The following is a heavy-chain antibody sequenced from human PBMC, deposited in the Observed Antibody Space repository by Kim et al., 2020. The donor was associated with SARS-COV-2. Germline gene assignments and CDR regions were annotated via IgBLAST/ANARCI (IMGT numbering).Heavy chain of an antibody. J-gene: IGHJ6*02. CDR1: GGSISSSSYY. CDR2: IYYSGST. CDR3: VRPRGRRYGSGKDYYYYYGMAV. D-gene: IGHD3-10*01. V-gene: IGHV4-39*01. Sequence: SETLSLTCTVSGGSISSSSYYWGWIRQPPGKGLEWIGSIYYSGSTYYNPSLKSRVTISVDTSKNQFSLKLSSVTAADTAVYYCVRPRGRRYGSGKDYYYYYGMAVWGQGTTVTVSS.